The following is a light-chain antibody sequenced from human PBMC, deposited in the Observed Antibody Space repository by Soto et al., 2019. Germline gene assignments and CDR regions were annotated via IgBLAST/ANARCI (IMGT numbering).Light chain of an antibody. CDR3: QQYNNWS. V-gene: IGKV3-15*01. Sequence: EMVMTQSPATLSVSPGERATLSCRASQSVGSNLAWYPQKPGQAPRLLIYAASTRATGIPARFSGSGSGTEFTLTISSLQSEDFAVYYCQQYNNWSFGQGTKVDIK. J-gene: IGKJ1*01. CDR1: QSVGSN. CDR2: AAS.